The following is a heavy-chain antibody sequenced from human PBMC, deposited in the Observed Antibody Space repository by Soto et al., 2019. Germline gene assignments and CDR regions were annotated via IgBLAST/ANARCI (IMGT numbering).Heavy chain of an antibody. CDR2: IIPIFGTA. CDR1: GGTFSSYA. J-gene: IGHJ5*02. CDR3: ARDGAEAGTGPRWLDP. D-gene: IGHD6-13*01. V-gene: IGHV1-69*13. Sequence: GASVKVSCKASGGTFSSYAISWVRQAPGQGLEWMGGIIPIFGTANYAQKFQGRVTITADESTSTAYMELSSLRSEDTAVYYCARDGAEAGTGPRWLDPWGQGTLVTVYS.